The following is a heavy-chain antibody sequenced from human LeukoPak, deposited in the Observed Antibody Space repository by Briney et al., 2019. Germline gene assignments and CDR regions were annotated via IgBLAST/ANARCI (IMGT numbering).Heavy chain of an antibody. CDR3: CATKPDSDF. CDR1: GFTFSDYW. Sequence: PGGSLRLSCAASGFTFSDYWMHWVRQVPGKGLVWVSRISDGSSTTYADSVRGRFTISRDYAKNTLYLQMNNLRADDTAVYYCCATKPDSDFRGQGTMVTVSS. D-gene: IGHD1-14*01. V-gene: IGHV3-74*01. CDR2: ISDGSST. J-gene: IGHJ1*01.